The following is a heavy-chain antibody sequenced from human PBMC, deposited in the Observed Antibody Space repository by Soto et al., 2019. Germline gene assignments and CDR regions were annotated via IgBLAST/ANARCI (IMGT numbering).Heavy chain of an antibody. D-gene: IGHD3-10*01. CDR2: ISSSGGTI. J-gene: IGHJ6*02. CDR1: GFSFSDYE. Sequence: GGSLRLSCAASGFSFSDYEMNWVRQTPGKGLEWLSYISSSGGTIKYADSVKGRFTISRDNAKNSLYLQMHSLRADDTAVYYCARDAFEIYYKFGLDVWGQGTPVTVSS. V-gene: IGHV3-48*03. CDR3: ARDAFEIYYKFGLDV.